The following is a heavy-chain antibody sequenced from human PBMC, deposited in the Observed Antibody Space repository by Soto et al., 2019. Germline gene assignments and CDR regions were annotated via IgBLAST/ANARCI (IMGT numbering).Heavy chain of an antibody. Sequence: GSLRLSCASSGFTFSIYAMSWVLQAPGKGLEWVSAISGSGGSTYYADSVKGRFTISRDNSKNTLYLQMNSLRAEDTAVYYCAKAATDSSSWYELYYYGMDVWGQGTTVTVSS. J-gene: IGHJ6*02. V-gene: IGHV3-23*01. CDR3: AKAATDSSSWYELYYYGMDV. CDR1: GFTFSIYA. CDR2: ISGSGGST. D-gene: IGHD6-13*01.